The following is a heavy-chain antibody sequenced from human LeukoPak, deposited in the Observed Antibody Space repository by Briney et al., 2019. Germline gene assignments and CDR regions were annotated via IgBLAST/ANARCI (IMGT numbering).Heavy chain of an antibody. CDR1: GYTFTSYY. J-gene: IGHJ5*02. Sequence: ASVKVSCKASGYTFTSYYMHWVRQAPGQGLEWMGIINPSGGSRSYAQKFQGRVTMTRDTSTGTVYMEVRRLRSEDTAVYYCAREGGIDILTGYRTGYWFDPWGQGTLVTVSS. D-gene: IGHD3-9*01. V-gene: IGHV1-46*01. CDR3: AREGGIDILTGYRTGYWFDP. CDR2: INPSGGSR.